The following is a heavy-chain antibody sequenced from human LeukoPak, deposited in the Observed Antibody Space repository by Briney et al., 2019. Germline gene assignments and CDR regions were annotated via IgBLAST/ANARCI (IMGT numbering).Heavy chain of an antibody. D-gene: IGHD3-10*01. J-gene: IGHJ4*02. Sequence: GGSLRLSCAASGFTFRSYSMNWVRQAPGKGLEWVSYISSSSSTIYYADSVKGRFTISRDNAKNSLYLQMNRLRDDDTAVYYCARDEDGSGSYSDYWGQGTLVTVSS. CDR2: ISSSSSTI. CDR3: ARDEDGSGSYSDY. V-gene: IGHV3-48*02. CDR1: GFTFRSYS.